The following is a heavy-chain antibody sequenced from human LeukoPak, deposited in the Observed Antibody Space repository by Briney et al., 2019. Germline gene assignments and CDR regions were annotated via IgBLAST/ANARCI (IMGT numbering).Heavy chain of an antibody. J-gene: IGHJ4*02. Sequence: GGSLRLSCAAAGFIFSSYAMTWVRQAPGKGLEWVSSIRSSGVNTYYADSVKGRFTTSRDNSKNTVYLQMSSLRAEDTAVYYCAKMYTTGWLVDSWGQGTLVVVSS. CDR1: GFIFSSYA. D-gene: IGHD6-19*01. V-gene: IGHV3-23*01. CDR3: AKMYTTGWLVDS. CDR2: IRSSGVNT.